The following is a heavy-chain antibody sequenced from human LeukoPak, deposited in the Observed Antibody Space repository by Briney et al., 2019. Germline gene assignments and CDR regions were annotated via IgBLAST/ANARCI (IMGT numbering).Heavy chain of an antibody. CDR2: FNPNSGGT. J-gene: IGHJ4*02. CDR3: ARDEVGPFDY. Sequence: ASVKVSCKASGYTFTDYYMHWVRQAPGQGLEWMGWFNPNSGGTNYAQKFQGRVTMTRDTSISTAYMELSGLTVDDTAVYYCARDEVGPFDYWGQGTLVTVSS. D-gene: IGHD1-26*01. CDR1: GYTFTDYY. V-gene: IGHV1-2*02.